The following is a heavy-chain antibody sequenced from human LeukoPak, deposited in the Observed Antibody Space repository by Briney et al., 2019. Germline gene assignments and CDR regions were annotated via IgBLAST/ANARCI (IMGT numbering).Heavy chain of an antibody. D-gene: IGHD1-26*01. CDR3: ARKPPSGSYSRTFDY. V-gene: IGHV3-30-3*01. CDR2: ISYDGSNK. Sequence: GGSLRLSCAASGFTFSSYAMHWVRQAPGKGLEGVAVISYDGSNKYYAASVKGRLTISRDNSKNTLYLQMNSLRAEDTAVYYCARKPPSGSYSRTFDYWGQGTLVTVSS. CDR1: GFTFSSYA. J-gene: IGHJ4*02.